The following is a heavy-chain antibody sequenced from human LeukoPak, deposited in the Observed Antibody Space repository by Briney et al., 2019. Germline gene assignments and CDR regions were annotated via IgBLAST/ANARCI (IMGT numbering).Heavy chain of an antibody. CDR3: AKAYKGYCSGGSCYSIPPV. Sequence: PGWALRLSCAASGFTFSSYGMHWVRQAPGKGLEWVAFIRYDGSNKYYADSVKGRFTISRDNSKNTVYLQMNSLRAEDTAVYYCAKAYKGYCSGGSCYSIPPVWGQGTLVTVSS. CDR2: IRYDGSNK. V-gene: IGHV3-30*02. D-gene: IGHD2-15*01. CDR1: GFTFSSYG. J-gene: IGHJ4*02.